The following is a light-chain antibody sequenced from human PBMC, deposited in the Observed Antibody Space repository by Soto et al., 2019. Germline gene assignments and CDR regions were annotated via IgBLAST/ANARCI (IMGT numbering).Light chain of an antibody. J-gene: IGKJ1*01. CDR3: QQYYNWPRT. V-gene: IGKV3-15*01. CDR2: GAS. Sequence: EIVLTQSPATLSVSPGERATLSCRASQAVSINVAWYQQKPGQSPRLLISGASTRATGIPVSFSGSGSGTEFTLTITSLQSEDFAIYYCQQYYNWPRTFGQGTKVEIK. CDR1: QAVSIN.